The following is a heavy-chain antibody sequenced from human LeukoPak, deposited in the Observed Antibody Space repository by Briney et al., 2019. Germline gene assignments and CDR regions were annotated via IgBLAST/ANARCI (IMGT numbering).Heavy chain of an antibody. CDR2: IYPGDSDT. CDR1: GFSFTNYW. CDR3: ARSRYYYYMDV. D-gene: IGHD6-25*01. Sequence: GESLKISCKGSGFSFTNYWIAWVRQMPGKGLEWMGIIYPGDSDTTYSPSFQGQVTFSADKSIITAYLQWSSLKASDTAIYYCARSRYYYYMDVWGKGTTVTVSS. V-gene: IGHV5-51*01. J-gene: IGHJ6*03.